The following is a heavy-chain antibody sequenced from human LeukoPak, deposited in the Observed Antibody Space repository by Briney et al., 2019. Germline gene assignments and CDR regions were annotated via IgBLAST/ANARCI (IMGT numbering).Heavy chain of an antibody. CDR3: ARDRRVGTSDAFDI. CDR2: ISSSSSYM. V-gene: IGHV3-21*01. CDR1: GFTFSSYS. J-gene: IGHJ3*02. Sequence: PGGSLRLSCAASGFTFSSYSMNWVRQAPGKGLEWVSSISSSSSYMYYADSVKGRFTISRDNAKNSLYLQMNSLRAEDTAVYYCARDRRVGTSDAFDIWGQGTMVTVSS. D-gene: IGHD3-10*01.